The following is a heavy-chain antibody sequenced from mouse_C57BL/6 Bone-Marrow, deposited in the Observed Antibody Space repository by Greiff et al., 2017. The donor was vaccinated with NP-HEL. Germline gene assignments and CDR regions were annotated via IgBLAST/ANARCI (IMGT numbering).Heavy chain of an antibody. Sequence: QVQLQQPGTELVKPGASVKLSCKASGYTFTSYWMPWVKQRPGQGLEWIGNINPSNGGTNYNEKFKSKATLTVDKSSSTAYMQLSSLTSEDSAVDYGARSGERTVGDYFDYWGQGTTLTVSS. J-gene: IGHJ2*01. CDR3: ARSGERTVGDYFDY. D-gene: IGHD1-1*01. CDR2: INPSNGGT. CDR1: GYTFTSYW. V-gene: IGHV1-53*01.